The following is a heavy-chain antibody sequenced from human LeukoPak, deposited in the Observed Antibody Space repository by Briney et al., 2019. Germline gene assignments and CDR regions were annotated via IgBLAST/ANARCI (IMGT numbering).Heavy chain of an antibody. D-gene: IGHD2-2*01. J-gene: IGHJ3*02. CDR1: GGTFSSYA. V-gene: IGHV1-69*01. CDR3: ARTDCSSTSCYETGQGAFDT. Sequence: SVKVSCKASGGTFSSYAISWARQAPGQGLEWMGGIIPIFGTANYAQKFQGRVTITADESTSTAYMELSSLRSEDTAVYYCARTDCSSTSCYETGQGAFDTWGQGTMVTVSS. CDR2: IIPIFGTA.